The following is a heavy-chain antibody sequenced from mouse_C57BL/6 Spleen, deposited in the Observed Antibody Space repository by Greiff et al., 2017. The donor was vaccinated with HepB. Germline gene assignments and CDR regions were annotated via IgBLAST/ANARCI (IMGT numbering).Heavy chain of an antibody. Sequence: VQLQQSGAELARPGASVKMSCKASGYTFTSYTMHWVKQRPGQGLEWIGYINPSSGYTKYNQKFKDKATLTADKSSSTAYMQLSSLTSEDSAVYYCARWSCLGAMDYWGQGTSVTVSS. V-gene: IGHV1-4*01. CDR2: INPSSGYT. D-gene: IGHD3-1*01. J-gene: IGHJ4*01. CDR3: ARWSCLGAMDY. CDR1: GYTFTSYT.